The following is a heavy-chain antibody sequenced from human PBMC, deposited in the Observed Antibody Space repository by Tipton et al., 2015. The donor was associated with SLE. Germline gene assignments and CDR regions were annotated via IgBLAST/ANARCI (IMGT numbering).Heavy chain of an antibody. CDR3: ARDRPDYYFDY. Sequence: TLSLTCTVSGGSISSGSYYWSWIRQPAGRGLEWIGYIYTSGSTNYNPSLKSRATISLDTSKNQFSLKLSSVTAADTAVYYCARDRPDYYFDYWGQGILVTVSS. CDR2: IYTSGST. J-gene: IGHJ4*02. V-gene: IGHV4-61*09. D-gene: IGHD1-14*01. CDR1: GGSISSGSYY.